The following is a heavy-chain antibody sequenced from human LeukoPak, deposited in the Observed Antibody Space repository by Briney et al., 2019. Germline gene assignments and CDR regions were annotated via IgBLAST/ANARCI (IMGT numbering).Heavy chain of an antibody. CDR2: ISGSGGST. D-gene: IGHD2-2*02. CDR3: ARRLYCSSDSCYTGPDAFDI. Sequence: PGGSLRLSCAASGFTFSSYAMSWVRQAPGKGLEWVSAISGSGGSTYYADSVKGRFTISRDNSKNTLYLQMNSLRAEDTAVYYCARRLYCSSDSCYTGPDAFDIWGQGTMVTVSS. J-gene: IGHJ3*02. V-gene: IGHV3-23*01. CDR1: GFTFSSYA.